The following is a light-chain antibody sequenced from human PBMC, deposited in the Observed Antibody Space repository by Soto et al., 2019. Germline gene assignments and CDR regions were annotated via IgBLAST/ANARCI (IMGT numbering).Light chain of an antibody. V-gene: IGLV2-23*02. Sequence: SVVNQPAPLSGSPGPSITISCTGTTSYVGSYNLVSWYQQHPGKAPKLMIYEVSKRPSGVSNRFSGSKSGNTASLTISGLQAEDEADYYCCSYAGSSTYVFGTGTKVTVL. CDR3: CSYAGSSTYV. CDR1: TSYVGSYNL. CDR2: EVS. J-gene: IGLJ1*01.